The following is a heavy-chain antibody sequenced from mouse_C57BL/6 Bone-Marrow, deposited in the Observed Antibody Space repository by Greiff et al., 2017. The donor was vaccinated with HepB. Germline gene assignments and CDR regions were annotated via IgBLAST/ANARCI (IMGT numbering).Heavy chain of an antibody. CDR3: VKNGNYVPFDY. CDR1: GFSFNTYA. D-gene: IGHD2-1*01. V-gene: IGHV10-1*01. J-gene: IGHJ2*01. CDR2: IRSKSNNYAT. Sequence: EVMLVESGGGLVQPKGSLKLSCAASGFSFNTYAMNWVRQAPGKGLEWVARIRSKSNNYATYYADSVKDRFTISRDDSESMLYLQMNNLKTEYTAMYYCVKNGNYVPFDYWGQGTTLTVSS.